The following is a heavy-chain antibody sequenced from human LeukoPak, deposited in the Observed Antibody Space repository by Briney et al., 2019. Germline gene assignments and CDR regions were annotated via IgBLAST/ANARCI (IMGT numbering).Heavy chain of an antibody. CDR2: ISAYNGKS. D-gene: IGHD1-26*01. CDR3: ARGIVGNFDY. Sequence: ASVKVSCKASGYTFDNYGFNWVRQAPGQGLEWMGWISAYNGKSNYAHKLQGRVTMTTDTSTSTAYMELRSLTSDDTAVYYCARGIVGNFDYWGQGTLVTVSS. J-gene: IGHJ4*02. V-gene: IGHV1-18*01. CDR1: GYTFDNYG.